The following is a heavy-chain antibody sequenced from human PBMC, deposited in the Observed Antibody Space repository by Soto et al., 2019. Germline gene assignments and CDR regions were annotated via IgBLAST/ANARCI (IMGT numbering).Heavy chain of an antibody. D-gene: IGHD3-16*02. Sequence: EVQLLESGGGLVQTGGSLTISCVASGFTFGDFAMRWVRQAPGKGLEWVAAIGGNGVHIYYADSVRGRLTISRDNSKNTVYLQMSRLRVEDTAVYYCAKAQVVGVISAMDVLGRGTTVTVSS. CDR2: IGGNGVHI. CDR1: GFTFGDFA. CDR3: AKAQVVGVISAMDV. V-gene: IGHV3-23*01. J-gene: IGHJ6*01.